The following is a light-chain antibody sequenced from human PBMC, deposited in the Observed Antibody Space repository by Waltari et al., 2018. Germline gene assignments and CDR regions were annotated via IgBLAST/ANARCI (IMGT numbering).Light chain of an antibody. J-gene: IGKJ2*01. Sequence: DIVMTQSSDSLGVSLGERGTIHCKSRQSVLYSSNNKNYLSWYQQKPGQPPKMIIYWASTRESGVPDRFSGSGSGTDFTLTISSLQAEDVAVYYCLQTYVSPYTFGQGTNLEI. CDR3: LQTYVSPYT. V-gene: IGKV4-1*01. CDR1: QSVLYSSNNKNY. CDR2: WAS.